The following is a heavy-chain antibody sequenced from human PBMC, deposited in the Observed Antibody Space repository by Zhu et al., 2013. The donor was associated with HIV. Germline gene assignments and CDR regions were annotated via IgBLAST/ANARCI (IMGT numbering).Heavy chain of an antibody. Sequence: QVQLVQSGAEVKKPGASVKVSCKVSGYTLTELSMHWVRQAPGKGLEWMGWISAYNGNTNYAQKLQGRVTMTTDTSTSTAYMELRSLRSDDTAVYYCARDLDHYWGQGTLVTVSS. V-gene: IGHV1-18*01. CDR1: GYTLTELS. J-gene: IGHJ4*02. CDR3: ARDLDHY. D-gene: IGHD1-1*01. CDR2: ISAYNGNT.